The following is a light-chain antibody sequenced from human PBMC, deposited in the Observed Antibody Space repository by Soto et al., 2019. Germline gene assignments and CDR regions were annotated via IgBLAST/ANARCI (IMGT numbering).Light chain of an antibody. CDR1: QRITSNF. CDR2: GAS. Sequence: EIVLTQSPGTLSLSPGERATLACRASQRITSNFLAWFQQKAGLAPGLLIYGASNRASGVPDGFSGGGSGTDFVLHICRPEPDDVVVYYCQQYGRSPFTFGQPNQLQIK. J-gene: IGKJ2*01. CDR3: QQYGRSPFT. V-gene: IGKV3-20*01.